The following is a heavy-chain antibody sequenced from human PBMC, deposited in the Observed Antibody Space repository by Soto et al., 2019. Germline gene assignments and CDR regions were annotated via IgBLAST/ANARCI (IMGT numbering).Heavy chain of an antibody. CDR2: IIPILGIA. CDR1: GGTFSSYT. Sequence: QVQLVHSGAEVKKPGSSVKVSCKASGGTFSSYTISWVRQAPGQGLEWMGRIIPILGIANYAQKFQGRVTITADKSTSTAYMELSSLRSEDTAVYYCAGEGYCSGGSCLAFDYWGQGTLVTVSS. CDR3: AGEGYCSGGSCLAFDY. D-gene: IGHD2-15*01. V-gene: IGHV1-69*04. J-gene: IGHJ4*02.